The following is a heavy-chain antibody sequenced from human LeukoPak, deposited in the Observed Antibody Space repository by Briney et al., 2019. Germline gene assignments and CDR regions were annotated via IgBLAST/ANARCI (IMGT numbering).Heavy chain of an antibody. Sequence: ASVKVSCKASGYTFTSYDINWVRQAPGQGLEWMGWISAYNGNTNYAQKLQGRVTMTTDTSTSTAYMELRSLRSDDTAVYYCAREYVSSSWFYYYYYYMDVWGKGTTVTVSS. D-gene: IGHD6-13*01. V-gene: IGHV1-18*01. J-gene: IGHJ6*03. CDR2: ISAYNGNT. CDR1: GYTFTSYD. CDR3: AREYVSSSWFYYYYYYMDV.